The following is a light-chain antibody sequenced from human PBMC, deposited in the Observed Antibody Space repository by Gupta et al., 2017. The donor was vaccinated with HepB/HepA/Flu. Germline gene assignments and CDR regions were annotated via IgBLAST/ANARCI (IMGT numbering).Light chain of an antibody. CDR1: QSLSIY. CDR2: DVS. J-gene: IGKJ4*01. CDR3: QQRSTWPLT. V-gene: IGKV3-11*01. Sequence: EIVLTQSPDTLSLSPGERATLSCRASQSLSIYLAWYQQKPGQAPRFLIYDVSNRAPGIPARFSGSGSGTDFILTISSLEPEDFAVYYCQQRSTWPLTFGGGTKVEIK.